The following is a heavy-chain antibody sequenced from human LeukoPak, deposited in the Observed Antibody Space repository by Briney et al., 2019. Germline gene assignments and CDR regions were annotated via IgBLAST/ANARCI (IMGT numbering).Heavy chain of an antibody. J-gene: IGHJ4*02. CDR2: INYRGNT. Sequence: SETLSLTCTVSGGSISTSNYYWGWIRQPPGKGLAWIGIINYRGNTYYNPSLKSRVTISVDTSKNQFSLKLSSVTAADTAVYYCARDTPTYDSSGYWSYWGQGTLVTVSS. V-gene: IGHV4-39*02. CDR3: ARDTPTYDSSGYWSY. CDR1: GGSISTSNYY. D-gene: IGHD3-22*01.